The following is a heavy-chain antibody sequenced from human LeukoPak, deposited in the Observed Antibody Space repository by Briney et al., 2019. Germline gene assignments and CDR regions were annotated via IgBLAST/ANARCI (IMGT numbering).Heavy chain of an antibody. V-gene: IGHV3-33*01. J-gene: IGHJ4*02. CDR2: IWFDGSNK. CDR3: ARGFWSGYYTDY. CDR1: GFTFSSYG. D-gene: IGHD3-3*01. Sequence: GSLRLSCAASGFTFSSYGMHWVRQAPGKGLEWVAIIWFDGSNKYYADSVKGRFTISRDNSKNTLYLQMNSLRADDTAVYYCARGFWSGYYTDYWGQGTLVTVSS.